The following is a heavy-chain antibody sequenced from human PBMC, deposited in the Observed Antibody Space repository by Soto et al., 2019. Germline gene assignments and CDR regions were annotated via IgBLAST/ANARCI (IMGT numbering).Heavy chain of an antibody. J-gene: IGHJ5*01. Sequence: PSKNPSLRFAVYEGSCDGYYWRCIRQPPGKGLEWIGEINHSGSTNYNPSLKSRVTISVDTSKNQFSLKLSSVTAADTAVYYCATRLNKHREKCGFDPWGQGTLITVS. V-gene: IGHV4-34*01. CDR1: EGSCDGYY. CDR2: INHSGST. D-gene: IGHD2-21*01. CDR3: ATRLNKHREKCGFDP.